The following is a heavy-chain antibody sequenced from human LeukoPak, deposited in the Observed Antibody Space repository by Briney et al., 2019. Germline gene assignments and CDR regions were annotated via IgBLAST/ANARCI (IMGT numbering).Heavy chain of an antibody. V-gene: IGHV4-39*07. CDR1: GGSISSSTYY. Sequence: SETLSLTCTVSGGSISSSTYYWGWIRQPPGKGLEWIASIYYSGSTNYNPSLKSRVTISVDTSKNQFSLKLSSVTAADTAVYYCARLEDTAMVFDYWGQGTLVTVSS. CDR2: IYYSGST. CDR3: ARLEDTAMVFDY. J-gene: IGHJ4*02. D-gene: IGHD5-18*01.